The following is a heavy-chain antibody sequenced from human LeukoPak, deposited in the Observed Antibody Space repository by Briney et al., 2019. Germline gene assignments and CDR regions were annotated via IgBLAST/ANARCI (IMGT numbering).Heavy chain of an antibody. Sequence: GGSLRLSCAASGFTFSNNAMSWVRQAPGKGLEWVAAIGNSGGSTYYADSVKGRFTISRDNSKNTLYLQMDSLRAEDTAIYYWARVDARTSSWNYEDFWGQGTLVT. J-gene: IGHJ4*02. D-gene: IGHD6-13*01. CDR3: ARVDARTSSWNYEDF. CDR2: IGNSGGST. V-gene: IGHV3-23*01. CDR1: GFTFSNNA.